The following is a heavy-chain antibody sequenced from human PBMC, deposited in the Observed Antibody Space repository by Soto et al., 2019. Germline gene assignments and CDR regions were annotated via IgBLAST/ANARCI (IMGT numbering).Heavy chain of an antibody. Sequence: QVLLQESGPGLVKPSETLSLTCTVSGGSISNYFWSWIRQSPGKGLEWLGFIYYNGSTNYNPSLKSRVTMAVDTPKNQFSLKLSSVTAADTAVYYCARDEGEYWGQGTLVTVSS. V-gene: IGHV4-59*01. CDR1: GGSISNYF. CDR2: IYYNGST. CDR3: ARDEGEY. J-gene: IGHJ4*02. D-gene: IGHD3-16*01.